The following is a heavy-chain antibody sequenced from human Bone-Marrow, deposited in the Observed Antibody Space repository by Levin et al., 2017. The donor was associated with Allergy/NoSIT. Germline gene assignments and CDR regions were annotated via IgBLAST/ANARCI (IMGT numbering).Heavy chain of an antibody. V-gene: IGHV1-2*02. CDR1: GYTFTGYY. D-gene: IGHD1-7*01. J-gene: IGHJ6*02. CDR3: AKGHGYWNYGDV. CDR2: INPNSGGT. Sequence: ASVKVSCKASGYTFTGYYIHWVRQAPGQGLEWMGWINPNSGGTNLVERFQGRVTMTRDTSISTAHMEVSRLRSDDTAVYYCAKGHGYWNYGDVWGQGTTVIVSS.